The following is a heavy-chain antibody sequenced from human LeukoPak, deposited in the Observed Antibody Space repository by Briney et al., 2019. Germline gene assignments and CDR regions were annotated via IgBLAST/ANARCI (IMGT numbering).Heavy chain of an antibody. CDR3: AKDQGYSYGHFDY. V-gene: IGHV3-23*01. D-gene: IGHD5-18*01. CDR1: GITFSSYA. Sequence: GGSLRLSCAASGITFSSYAMSWVRQAPGKGLEWVSTIVGRGGITYYADSVKGRFTISRDDSKNTLYLQLNSLRAEDPAVYYCAKDQGYSYGHFDYWGQGTLVTVSS. CDR2: IVGRGGIT. J-gene: IGHJ4*02.